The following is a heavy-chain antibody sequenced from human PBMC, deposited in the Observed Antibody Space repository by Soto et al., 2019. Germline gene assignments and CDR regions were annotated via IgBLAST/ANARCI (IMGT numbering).Heavy chain of an antibody. J-gene: IGHJ6*03. CDR2: MNPNSGNT. CDR3: ARRVSPVFYMDV. V-gene: IGHV1-8*01. Sequence: ASVKVSCKASGYTFTSYDINWVRQATGQGLEWMGWMNPNSGNTGYAQKFQGRVTMTRNTSISTAYMELSSLRSEDTAVYYCARRVSPVFYMDVWGKGTTVTVSS. CDR1: GYTFTSYD. D-gene: IGHD6-6*01.